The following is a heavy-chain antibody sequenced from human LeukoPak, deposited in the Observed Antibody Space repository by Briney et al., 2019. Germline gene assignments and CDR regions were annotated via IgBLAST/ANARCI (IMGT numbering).Heavy chain of an antibody. D-gene: IGHD4-17*01. CDR2: IYYSGST. V-gene: IGHV4-59*01. CDR1: GGSISSYY. CDR3: ARETYGDYEVGMDV. Sequence: SETLSLTCTVSGGSISSYYWSWIRQSPGKGVEWIGYIYYSGSTNYNPSLKSRVTISVDTSKNQFSLKLSSVTAADTAVYYCARETYGDYEVGMDVWGKGTTVTVSS. J-gene: IGHJ6*04.